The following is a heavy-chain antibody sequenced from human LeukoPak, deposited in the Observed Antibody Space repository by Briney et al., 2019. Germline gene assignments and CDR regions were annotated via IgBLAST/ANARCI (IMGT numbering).Heavy chain of an antibody. D-gene: IGHD3-22*01. V-gene: IGHV4-31*03. CDR1: GGSISSGGYY. CDR3: ACYYDTSGLDAFDI. J-gene: IGHJ3*02. CDR2: IYYSGST. Sequence: PSETLSLTCTVSGGSISSGGYYWSWIRQHPGKGLEWIGYIYYSGSTYYNPSLKSRVTISVDTSKNQFSLKLSSVTAADTAVYYCACYYDTSGLDAFDIWGQGTMVTVSS.